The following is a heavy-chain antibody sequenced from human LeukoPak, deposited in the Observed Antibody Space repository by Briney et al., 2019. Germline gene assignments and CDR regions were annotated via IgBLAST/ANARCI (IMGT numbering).Heavy chain of an antibody. CDR3: AKALLCSSTSCYTGGNFDY. D-gene: IGHD2-2*02. CDR1: GFTFSSYG. V-gene: IGHV3-30*02. J-gene: IGHJ4*02. CDR2: IRYDGSNK. Sequence: GGSLRLSCAASGFTFSSYGMHWVRQAPGKGLEWVAFIRYDGSNKYYADSVKGRFTISRDNSKNTLYLQMNSLRAEDTAVYYCAKALLCSSTSCYTGGNFDYWGQGTLVTVSS.